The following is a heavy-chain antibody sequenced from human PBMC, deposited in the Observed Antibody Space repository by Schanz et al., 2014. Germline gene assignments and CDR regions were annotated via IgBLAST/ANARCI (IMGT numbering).Heavy chain of an antibody. CDR3: ARSAGRDFWSGYYTRFDD. V-gene: IGHV3-30-3*01. CDR1: GFTLSSYA. D-gene: IGHD3-3*01. CDR2: ISYDGSNK. J-gene: IGHJ4*02. Sequence: QVQLVESGGGVVQPGRSLRLSCAAYGFTLSSYAMHWVRQAPGKGLEWVAVISYDGSNKYYADSVKGRFTISRDNSKNTLYLHMNTLRSDDTAVYYCARSAGRDFWSGYYTRFDDWGQGTLVTVSS.